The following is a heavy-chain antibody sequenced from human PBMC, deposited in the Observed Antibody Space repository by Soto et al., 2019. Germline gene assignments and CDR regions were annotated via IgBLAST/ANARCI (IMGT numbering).Heavy chain of an antibody. CDR3: ARERDGSSWSSAESLQY. Sequence: ASVKVSCKASGYIFSNYGISWVRQAPGQGLEWMGWISTYNANTYYAQKFQVRVTMTTDTSTSTAYMELRSLRSDDTAVFYCARERDGSSWSSAESLQYWGQGTLVTVSS. CDR2: ISTYNANT. CDR1: GYIFSNYG. J-gene: IGHJ1*01. D-gene: IGHD6-13*01. V-gene: IGHV1-18*01.